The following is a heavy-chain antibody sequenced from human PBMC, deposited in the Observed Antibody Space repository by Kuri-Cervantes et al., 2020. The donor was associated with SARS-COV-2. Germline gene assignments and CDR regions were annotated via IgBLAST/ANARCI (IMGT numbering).Heavy chain of an antibody. CDR3: ARRRGYSGYVDRPSYFDY. V-gene: IGHV4-34*01. J-gene: IGHJ4*02. D-gene: IGHD5-12*01. CDR2: INHSGST. Sequence: LSLTCAVYGGSFSGYYWSWIRQPPGKGLEWIGEINHSGSTNYNPSLKSRVTISVDTSKNQFSLKLSSVTAADTAVYYCARRRGYSGYVDRPSYFDYWGQGTLVTVSS. CDR1: GGSFSGYY.